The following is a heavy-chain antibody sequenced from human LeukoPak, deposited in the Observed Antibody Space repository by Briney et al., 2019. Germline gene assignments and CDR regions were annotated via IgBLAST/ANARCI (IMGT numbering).Heavy chain of an antibody. CDR3: ASGFAYQYFDS. CDR1: GYTLIALS. D-gene: IGHD2-2*01. J-gene: IGHJ4*02. CDR2: FDPEDGET. Sequence: ASVTLSCKVSGYTLIALSIHWVRQAPGKGLEWMGGFDPEDGETNYPQQLQGRFTITEDTSTDPAYMELGSLTSEYTAVYYCASGFAYQYFDSWGQGTLVTVSS. V-gene: IGHV1-24*01.